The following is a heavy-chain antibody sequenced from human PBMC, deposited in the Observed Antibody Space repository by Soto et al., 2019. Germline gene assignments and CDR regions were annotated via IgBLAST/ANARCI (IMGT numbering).Heavy chain of an antibody. J-gene: IGHJ6*02. CDR2: IIPIVGTG. CDR3: ARHLRDAGRPDMTL. CDR1: GGSFSSYA. D-gene: IGHD3-9*01. Sequence: QVQLVQSGAEVKKPGSSVKVSCKASGGSFSSYAISWVRQAPGQGLEWMGGIIPIVGTGNYAQNFQGRVTNTADKSTSTDNMELSTLGTADKDRYNCARHLRDAGRPDMTLGGQGTTATAS. V-gene: IGHV1-69*06.